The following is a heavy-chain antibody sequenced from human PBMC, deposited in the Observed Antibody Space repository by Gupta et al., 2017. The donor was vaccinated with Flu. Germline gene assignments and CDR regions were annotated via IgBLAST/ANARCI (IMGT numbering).Heavy chain of an antibody. Sequence: QVQLQESGPGLVKPSQTLSLTCTVSGGSISSGSYYWSWIRQPAGKGLEWIGRIYTSGSTNYNPSLKSRVTISVDTSKNQFSLKLSSVTAADTAVYYCARSIRMGTAIRWYFDYWGQGTLVTVSS. D-gene: IGHD2-21*02. CDR3: ARSIRMGTAIRWYFDY. V-gene: IGHV4-61*02. CDR2: IYTSGST. CDR1: GGSISSGSYY. J-gene: IGHJ4*02.